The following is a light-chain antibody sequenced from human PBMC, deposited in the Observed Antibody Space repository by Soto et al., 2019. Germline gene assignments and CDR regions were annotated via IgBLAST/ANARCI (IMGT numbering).Light chain of an antibody. CDR3: RQLYCTPRT. J-gene: IGKJ4*01. CDR2: GAS. CDR1: QSVLASSNNKNL. V-gene: IGKV4-1*01. Sequence: DIVMTQSPDSLAMSLGERATINCKSSQSVLASSNNKNLLAWYQQKPGQPPKLLIYGASTRESGVPDRFRGCGSETDFTRYIRSPQAQVVTLYSCRQLYCTPRTIGGGTNVEIK.